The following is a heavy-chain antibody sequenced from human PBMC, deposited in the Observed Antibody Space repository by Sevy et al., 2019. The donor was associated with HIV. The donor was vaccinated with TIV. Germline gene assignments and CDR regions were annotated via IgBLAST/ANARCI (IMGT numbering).Heavy chain of an antibody. CDR3: ARDPGYDFWSGRSWFDP. J-gene: IGHJ5*02. CDR2: ISYDGSNK. CDR1: GFTFSSYA. D-gene: IGHD3-3*01. V-gene: IGHV3-30-3*01. Sequence: GGSLRLSCAASGFTFSSYAMQWVRQAPGKGLEWVAVISYDGSNKYYADSVKGRFTISRDNSKNTLYLQMSSLRAEDTAVYYCARDPGYDFWSGRSWFDPWGQGTLLTVSS.